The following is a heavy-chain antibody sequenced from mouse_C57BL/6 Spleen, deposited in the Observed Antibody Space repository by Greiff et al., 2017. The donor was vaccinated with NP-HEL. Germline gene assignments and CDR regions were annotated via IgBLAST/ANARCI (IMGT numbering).Heavy chain of an antibody. V-gene: IGHV1-50*01. CDR2: IDPSDSYT. J-gene: IGHJ2*01. CDR1: GYTFTSYW. CDR3: ATNWYYVDY. Sequence: QVQLQQPGAELVKPGASVKLSCKASGYTFTSYWMQWVKQRPGQGLEWIGEIDPSDSYTNYNQKFKGKATLTVDTSSSTAYMQLSSLTSEASAVYYCATNWYYVDYWGQSTTLTVSS. D-gene: IGHD4-1*02.